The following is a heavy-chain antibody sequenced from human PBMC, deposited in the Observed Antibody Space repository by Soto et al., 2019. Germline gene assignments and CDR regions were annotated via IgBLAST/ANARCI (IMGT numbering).Heavy chain of an antibody. Sequence: GASVKVSCKVSGYTLTELSMHWVRQAPGKGLEWMGGFDPEDGETIYAQKFQGRVTMTEDTSTDTAYMELSSLRSEDTAVYYCATNDNWNYGNWFDPWGQGTLVTAPQ. J-gene: IGHJ5*02. CDR1: GYTLTELS. D-gene: IGHD1-7*01. CDR3: ATNDNWNYGNWFDP. V-gene: IGHV1-24*01. CDR2: FDPEDGET.